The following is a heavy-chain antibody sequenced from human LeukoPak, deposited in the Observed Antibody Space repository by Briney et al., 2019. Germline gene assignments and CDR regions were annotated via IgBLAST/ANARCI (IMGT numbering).Heavy chain of an antibody. V-gene: IGHV3-33*01. Sequence: GRSLRLSCAASGFTFSSYGMPWVRQAPGKGLEWVAVIWYDGSNKYYADSVKGRFTISRDNSKNTLYLQMNSLRAEDTAVYYCARDSQIYSLDYWGQGTLVTVSS. CDR3: ARDSQIYSLDY. CDR2: IWYDGSNK. CDR1: GFTFSSYG. J-gene: IGHJ4*02. D-gene: IGHD4-11*01.